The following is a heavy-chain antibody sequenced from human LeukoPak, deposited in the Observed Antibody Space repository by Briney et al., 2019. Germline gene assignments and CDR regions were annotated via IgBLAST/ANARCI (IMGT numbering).Heavy chain of an antibody. D-gene: IGHD1-1*01. CDR2: IGGGGVDT. CDR3: AKDPPTTGTTFDN. CDR1: GFTFSIHA. Sequence: PGGSLRLSYAASGFTFSIHAMSWVRQAPAKGLEGVPSIGGGGVDTYYADSVKGRFTISRDNSKNTLYLQMNSLRVEDTAVYYCAKDPPTTGTTFDNWGRGTLVTVSS. V-gene: IGHV3-23*01. J-gene: IGHJ4*02.